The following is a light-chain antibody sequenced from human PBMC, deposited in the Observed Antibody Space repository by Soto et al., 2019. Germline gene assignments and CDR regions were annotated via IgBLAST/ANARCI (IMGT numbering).Light chain of an antibody. CDR1: SSNIGGNT. J-gene: IGLJ1*01. Sequence: QSVLTQPPSASGTPGQIVAISCSGSSSNIGGNTVTWYQQLPGTAPKLLIYSTSQRSSGVPGRFSGSKSGASASLSISGLQSEDEADYYCAAWDDRLDVYVFGKGTKVT. CDR2: STS. V-gene: IGLV1-44*01. CDR3: AAWDDRLDVYV.